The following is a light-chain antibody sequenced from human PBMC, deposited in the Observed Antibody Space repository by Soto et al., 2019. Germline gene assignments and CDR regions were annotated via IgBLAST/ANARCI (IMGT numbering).Light chain of an antibody. CDR2: GAS. Sequence: EIVMTQSPATLSVSPGERATLSCRASQSVSSDLAWYHQKPGQAPRLLIYGASTRATGIPARFSGSGSGTEFTLTINSLQSEDFAVYYCQKYNNWPRTFGQGTKVDIK. V-gene: IGKV3-15*01. J-gene: IGKJ1*01. CDR3: QKYNNWPRT. CDR1: QSVSSD.